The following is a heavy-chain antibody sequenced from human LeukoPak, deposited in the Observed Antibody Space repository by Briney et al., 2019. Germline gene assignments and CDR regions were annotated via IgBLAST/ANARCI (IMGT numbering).Heavy chain of an antibody. J-gene: IGHJ4*02. V-gene: IGHV3-53*01. Sequence: GGSLRLSCAASGFTVSSNYMSWVRQAPGKGLEWVSVIYSGGSTYYADSVKGRFTISRDNSKNTLCLQMNSLRAEDTAVYYCARGRPADYFDYWGQGTLVTVPS. CDR1: GFTVSSNY. CDR3: ARGRPADYFDY. CDR2: IYSGGST. D-gene: IGHD6-6*01.